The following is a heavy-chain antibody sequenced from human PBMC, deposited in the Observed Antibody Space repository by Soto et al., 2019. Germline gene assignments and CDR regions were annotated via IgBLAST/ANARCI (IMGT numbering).Heavy chain of an antibody. Sequence: QVQLVQSGAEVKKPGSSVKVSCKASGGTFSNYAITWVRQAPGQGLEWMGGIIPIFGTRNYAQKFQGRVTITADKSTSTAYMELSSLRSEDTAVYFCASAYYYDSSGYYPPFDYWGQGTLVTVSS. J-gene: IGHJ4*02. V-gene: IGHV1-69*06. CDR1: GGTFSNYA. CDR3: ASAYYYDSSGYYPPFDY. CDR2: IIPIFGTR. D-gene: IGHD3-22*01.